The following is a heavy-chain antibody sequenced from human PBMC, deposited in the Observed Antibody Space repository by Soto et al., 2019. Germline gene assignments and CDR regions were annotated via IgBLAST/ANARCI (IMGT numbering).Heavy chain of an antibody. D-gene: IGHD3-22*01. CDR1: GYTFTAYG. V-gene: IGHV1-18*04. CDR3: ARDREYYYDSSGNYYFHCGLDV. CDR2: ISGYNGNT. J-gene: IGHJ6*02. Sequence: QAQLVESGAEVKKPGASVKVSCKASGYTFTAYGISWVRQAPGQGPEWMGWISGYNGNTKYAQKFQGRVTMTTDTPTNTAYMELRSLRSDDTAVYYCARDREYYYDSSGNYYFHCGLDVWGQGTTVTVS.